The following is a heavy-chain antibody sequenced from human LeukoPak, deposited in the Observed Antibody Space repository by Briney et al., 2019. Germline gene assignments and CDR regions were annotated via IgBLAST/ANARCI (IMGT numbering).Heavy chain of an antibody. CDR2: IHPDDSDT. J-gene: IGHJ6*02. CDR1: GYSFTIYW. V-gene: IGHV5-51*01. CDR3: VRHERGVSNLYTYYYYGMDV. D-gene: IGHD2-2*02. Sequence: GESLKISRKGSGYSFTIYWIGWVRQMPGKGLEWMGIIHPDDSDTRYSPSFQGQVTISADKSISTAYLQWSSLRASDTAIYYCVRHERGVSNLYTYYYYGMDVWGQGTTVTVSS.